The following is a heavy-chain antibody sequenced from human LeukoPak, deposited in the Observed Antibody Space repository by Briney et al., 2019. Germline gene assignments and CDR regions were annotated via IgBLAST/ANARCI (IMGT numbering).Heavy chain of an antibody. CDR3: ARVRPGAMGYFDL. Sequence: SETLSLTCTVSGDSFSSVTDYWAWIRQPPGKGLEWIASGDYSGGTYYNPSLKSRVTISVDTSKNQFSLKLSSVTAADTAVYYCARVRPGAMGYFDLWGRGTLVTVSS. D-gene: IGHD5-18*01. CDR2: GDYSGGT. CDR1: GDSFSSVTDY. V-gene: IGHV4-39*07. J-gene: IGHJ2*01.